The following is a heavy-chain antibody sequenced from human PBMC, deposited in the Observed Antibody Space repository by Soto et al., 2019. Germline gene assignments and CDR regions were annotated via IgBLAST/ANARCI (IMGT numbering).Heavy chain of an antibody. J-gene: IGHJ6*02. CDR2: IYHSGST. CDR3: ASQGYCISTSCYGDYYYGMDV. Sequence: SETLSLTCAVSGGSINSGGYSWRPPGKGLEWIGEIYHSGSTNYNPSLKSRVTISVDKSKNQFSLKLSSVTAADTAVYYCASQGYCISTSCYGDYYYGMDVWGQGTTVTVSS. D-gene: IGHD2-2*01. CDR1: GGSINSGGYS. V-gene: IGHV4-30-2*01.